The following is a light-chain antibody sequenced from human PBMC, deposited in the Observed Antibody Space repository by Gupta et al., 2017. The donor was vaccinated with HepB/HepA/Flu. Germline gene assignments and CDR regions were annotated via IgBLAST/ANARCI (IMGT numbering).Light chain of an antibody. V-gene: IGKV3-20*01. CDR3: QHYDYSIPLS. CDR2: GAS. CDR1: QSFTRGY. Sequence: EIVLTQSPGTLSLSPGERATLSCRASQSFTRGYLAWYQQKPGQAHRLLIYGASSRATGIPDRFSGSESGTDFTLTISRLEPEDFAVYYCQHYDYSIPLSFGGGTKVEMK. J-gene: IGKJ4*01.